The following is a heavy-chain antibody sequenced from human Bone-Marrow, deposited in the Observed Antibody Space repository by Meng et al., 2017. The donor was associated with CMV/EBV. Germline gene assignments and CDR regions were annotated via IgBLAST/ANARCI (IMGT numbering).Heavy chain of an antibody. J-gene: IGHJ4*02. V-gene: IGHV5-51*01. D-gene: IGHD5-18*01. CDR2: IYPGDSDT. CDR3: ARRVDTLFDY. CDR1: GYSFTSYW. Sequence: GGSLRLSCKGSGYSFTSYWIGWVRQMPGKGLEWMGIIYPGDSDTRYSPSFQGQVTISADKSISTAYLQWSSLKASDTAMYYCARRVDTLFDYWGQGPRVTCYS.